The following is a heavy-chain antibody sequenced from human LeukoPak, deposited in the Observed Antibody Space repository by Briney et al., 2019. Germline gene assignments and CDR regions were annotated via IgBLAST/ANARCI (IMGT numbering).Heavy chain of an antibody. J-gene: IGHJ3*02. Sequence: GGSLRLSRAASGFTFSSYSMTWVRQAPGKGLEWVSSISSSGNYIYSADSVKGRFTISRDNAKNSLYLQVNSLRAEDTAVYYCARVQAARPGALDIWGQGTMVTVSS. CDR3: ARVQAARPGALDI. D-gene: IGHD6-6*01. CDR2: ISSSGNYI. V-gene: IGHV3-21*01. CDR1: GFTFSSYS.